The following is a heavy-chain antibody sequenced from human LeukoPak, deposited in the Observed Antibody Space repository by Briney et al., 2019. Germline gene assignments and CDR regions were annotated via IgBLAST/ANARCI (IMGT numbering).Heavy chain of an antibody. CDR1: GVTLSSYA. V-gene: IGHV3-23*01. D-gene: IGHD5-18*01. CDR2: ISGSGDST. CDR3: AKGDTIMVIDY. Sequence: GGSLRLSCAASGVTLSSYAMCWVHQAPGKGLEWVSAISGSGDSTYYADSVKGRFTISRDNSKNTLFLQMNSLRAEDTAVYYCAKGDTIMVIDYWGQGILVTVSS. J-gene: IGHJ4*02.